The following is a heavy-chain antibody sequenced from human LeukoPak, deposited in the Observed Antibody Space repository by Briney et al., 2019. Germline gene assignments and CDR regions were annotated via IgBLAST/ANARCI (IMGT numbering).Heavy chain of an antibody. CDR2: ISANGGET. V-gene: IGHV3-23*01. CDR1: GFTFSIYA. CDR3: AKFNY. Sequence: GGSLRLSCAASGFTFSIYAMNWVRQAPGKGLEWVSSISANGGETHYADSVKGRFTISRDNSKNTLYLQINNPRAEDTAVYYCAKFNYWGQGTLVTVSS. J-gene: IGHJ4*02.